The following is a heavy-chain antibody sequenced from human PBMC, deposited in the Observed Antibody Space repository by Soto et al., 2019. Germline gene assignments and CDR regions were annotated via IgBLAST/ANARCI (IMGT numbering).Heavy chain of an antibody. CDR1: GYTFTSYA. Sequence: QVQLVQSGAEVKKPGASVKVSCKASGYTFTSYAMHWVRQAPGQRLEWMGWINAGNGNTKYSQKFQGRVTITRDTSASTAYMELSRLRSEDTAVYYCARGITFGGVIAAESDYWGQGTLVTVSS. J-gene: IGHJ4*02. CDR3: ARGITFGGVIAAESDY. D-gene: IGHD3-16*02. CDR2: INAGNGNT. V-gene: IGHV1-3*01.